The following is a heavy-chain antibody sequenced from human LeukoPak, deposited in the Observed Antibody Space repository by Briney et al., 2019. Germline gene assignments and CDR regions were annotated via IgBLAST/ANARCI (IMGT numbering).Heavy chain of an antibody. V-gene: IGHV4-30-2*01. J-gene: IGHJ4*02. CDR2: IYHSGST. CDR3: ARGDFDGDCGTVFDY. D-gene: IGHD2-21*02. Sequence: SETLSLTCAVSGGSISSGGYSWSWIRQPPGKGLEWIGYIYHSGSTYYNPSLKSRVTISVDRSKNQFSLKLSSVTAADTAVYYCARGDFDGDCGTVFDYWGQGTLVTVSS. CDR1: GGSISSGGYS.